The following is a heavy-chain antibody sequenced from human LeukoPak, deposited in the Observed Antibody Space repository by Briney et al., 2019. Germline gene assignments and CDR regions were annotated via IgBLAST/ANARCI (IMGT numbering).Heavy chain of an antibody. CDR2: IYYSGST. J-gene: IGHJ4*02. CDR3: ARQGCTNGVCYVADY. D-gene: IGHD2-8*01. Sequence: KPSEILSLTCTVSGGSISSSSYYWGWIRQPPGKGLEWIGSIYYSGSTYYNPSLKSRVTISVDTSKNQFSLKLSSVTAADTAVYYCARQGCTNGVCYVADYWGQGTLVTVSS. CDR1: GGSISSSSYY. V-gene: IGHV4-39*01.